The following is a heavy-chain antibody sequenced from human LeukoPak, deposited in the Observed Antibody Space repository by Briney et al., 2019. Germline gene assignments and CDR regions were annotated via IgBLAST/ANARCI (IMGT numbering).Heavy chain of an antibody. D-gene: IGHD3-10*01. CDR2: ITGGGNYM. Sequence: GGSPRLSCAASGFTFTSYSLNWVRQAPGKGLEWVSSITGGGNYMYYADSVKGRFTISRDNAKNSLYLQMNSLRAEDTAVYYCASFRGGWGQGTLVTVSS. V-gene: IGHV3-21*01. J-gene: IGHJ4*02. CDR1: GFTFTSYS. CDR3: ASFRGG.